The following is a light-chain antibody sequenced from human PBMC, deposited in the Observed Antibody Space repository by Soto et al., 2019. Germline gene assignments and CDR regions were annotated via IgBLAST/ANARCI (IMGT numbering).Light chain of an antibody. V-gene: IGLV2-8*01. J-gene: IGLJ2*01. Sequence: QSALTQPPSASGSPGQSVTISCTGTSSDVGGSDYVSWYQQDPGKAPKLIIYEVTKRPAGVPDRFSGSKSGNTASLTVSGLQADDESSYYCSSFARGDNPHVLFGGGTKLTVL. CDR1: SSDVGGSDY. CDR2: EVT. CDR3: SSFARGDNPHVL.